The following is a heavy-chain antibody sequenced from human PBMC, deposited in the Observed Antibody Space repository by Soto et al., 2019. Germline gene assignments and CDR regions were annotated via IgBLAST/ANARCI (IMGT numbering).Heavy chain of an antibody. Sequence: SETLSLTCSVSGGSVSNYYWGWFRQPAGKGLEWIGRIYTGGSTNYNPSLKSRVTLSVDTSKNQFSLRLTSVTAADTAVYYCARANVGPPGGGSWTMPFDFWGQGTLVTVSS. V-gene: IGHV4-4*07. J-gene: IGHJ4*02. D-gene: IGHD2-15*01. CDR1: GGSVSNYY. CDR2: IYTGGST. CDR3: ARANVGPPGGGSWTMPFDF.